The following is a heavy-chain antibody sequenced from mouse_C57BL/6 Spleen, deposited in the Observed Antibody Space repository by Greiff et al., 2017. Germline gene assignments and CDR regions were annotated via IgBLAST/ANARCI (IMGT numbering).Heavy chain of an antibody. CDR3: ARKDYSNFFDV. D-gene: IGHD2-5*01. J-gene: IGHJ1*03. Sequence: EVQLVESGGGLVKPGGSLKLSCAASGFTFSDYGMHWVRQAPEKGLEWVAYIRSGSSTIYYADTVKGRFTISRDNAKNTLFLQMTSLRSEDTAMYYCARKDYSNFFDVWGTGTTVTVSS. V-gene: IGHV5-17*01. CDR2: IRSGSSTI. CDR1: GFTFSDYG.